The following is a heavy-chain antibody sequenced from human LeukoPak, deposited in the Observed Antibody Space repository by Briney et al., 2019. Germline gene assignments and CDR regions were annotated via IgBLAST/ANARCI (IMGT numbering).Heavy chain of an antibody. J-gene: IGHJ5*02. CDR2: IIPIFGTA. D-gene: IGHD6-19*01. Sequence: SSVKVSYKASGGTFSSYAISWVRQAPGQGLEWMGGIIPIFGTANYAQKFQGRVTITTDESTSTAYMELSSLRSEDTAVYYCASCTPTQWTNWFDPWGQGTLVTVSS. CDR1: GGTFSSYA. V-gene: IGHV1-69*05. CDR3: ASCTPTQWTNWFDP.